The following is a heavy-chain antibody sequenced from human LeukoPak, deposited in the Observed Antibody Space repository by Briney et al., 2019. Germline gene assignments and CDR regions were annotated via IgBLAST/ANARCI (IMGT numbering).Heavy chain of an antibody. CDR3: ASGNKDYYYMDV. CDR1: GLTFSNAW. Sequence: PGGSLRLACAVSGLTFSNAWMSWVRQPPGKGLEWIGEINHSGSTNYNPSLKSRVTISVDTSKNQFSLKLSSVTAADTAVYYCASGNKDYYYMDVWGKGTTVTVSS. D-gene: IGHD1/OR15-1a*01. V-gene: IGHV4-34*01. CDR2: INHSGST. J-gene: IGHJ6*03.